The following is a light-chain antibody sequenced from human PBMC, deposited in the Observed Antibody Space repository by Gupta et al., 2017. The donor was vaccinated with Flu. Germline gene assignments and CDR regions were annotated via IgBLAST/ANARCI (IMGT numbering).Light chain of an antibody. V-gene: IGKV4-1*01. CDR2: WAS. J-gene: IGKJ1*01. Sequence: IVMPPSPDSLAVSLGERATINCKSSQSVLYSSNNKNYLAWYQPQPGQPPKLLSYWASTRESGVPDRFRGSRSGTDFTRTISSLQAEDVAVYDCQQGYRAPTLTFGRGTKVEIK. CDR1: QSVLYSSNNKNY. CDR3: QQGYRAPTLT.